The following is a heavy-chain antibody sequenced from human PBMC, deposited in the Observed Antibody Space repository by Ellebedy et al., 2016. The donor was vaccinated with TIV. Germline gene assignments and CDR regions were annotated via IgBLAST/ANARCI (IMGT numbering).Heavy chain of an antibody. Sequence: GESLKISCKGSGYSFTSYWIGWVRQMPGKGLEWMGIIYPGDSDTRYSPSFQGQVTISADKSISTAYLQWSSLKASDTAMYYCARHSGSSSWYVYYFDYWGQGTLVTVSS. CDR2: IYPGDSDT. CDR1: GYSFTSYW. D-gene: IGHD6-13*01. CDR3: ARHSGSSSWYVYYFDY. J-gene: IGHJ4*02. V-gene: IGHV5-51*01.